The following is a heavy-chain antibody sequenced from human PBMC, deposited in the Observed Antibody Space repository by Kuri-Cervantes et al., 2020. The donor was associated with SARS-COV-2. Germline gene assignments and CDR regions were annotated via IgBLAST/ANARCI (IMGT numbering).Heavy chain of an antibody. CDR2: IIPIFGTA. CDR1: GYTFTSYA. D-gene: IGHD2-2*02. CDR3: ARDRGPGQLLYSAFRWFDP. J-gene: IGHJ5*02. V-gene: IGHV1-69*05. Sequence: SVKVSCKASGYTFTSYAISWVRQAPGQGLEWMGGIIPIFGTANYAQKFQGRVTITTDESTSTAYMELSSLRSEDTAVYYCARDRGPGQLLYSAFRWFDPWGQGTLVTVSS.